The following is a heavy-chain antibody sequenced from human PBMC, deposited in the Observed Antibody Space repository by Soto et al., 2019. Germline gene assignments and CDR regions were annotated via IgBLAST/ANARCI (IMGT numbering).Heavy chain of an antibody. J-gene: IGHJ6*02. CDR3: ARDNIVATIWGDYYYYGMDV. D-gene: IGHD5-12*01. CDR2: IYYSGST. Sequence: SETLSLTCTASGGSISSYYWSWIRQPPGKGLEWIGYIYYSGSTNYNPSLKSRVTISVDTSKNQFSLKLSSVTAADTAVYYCARDNIVATIWGDYYYYGMDVWGQGTTVTVSS. V-gene: IGHV4-59*01. CDR1: GGSISSYY.